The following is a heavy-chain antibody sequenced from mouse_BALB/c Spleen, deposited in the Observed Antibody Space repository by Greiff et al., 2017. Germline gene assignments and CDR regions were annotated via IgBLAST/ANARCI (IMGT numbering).Heavy chain of an antibody. Sequence: EVQLQQSGPGLVKPSQSLSLTCTVTGYSITSDYAWNWIRQFPGNKLEWMGYISYSGSTSYNPSLKSRISITRDTSKNQFFLQLNSVTTEDTATYYCARLRNSRGLDYWGQGTTLTVSS. J-gene: IGHJ2*01. CDR1: GYSITSDYA. CDR2: ISYSGST. D-gene: IGHD2-1*01. V-gene: IGHV3-2*02. CDR3: ARLRNSRGLDY.